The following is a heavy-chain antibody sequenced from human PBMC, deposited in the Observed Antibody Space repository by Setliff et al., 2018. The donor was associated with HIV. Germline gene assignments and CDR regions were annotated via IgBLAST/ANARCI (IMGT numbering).Heavy chain of an antibody. CDR3: ARESASGRIDY. D-gene: IGHD6-19*01. V-gene: IGHV1-18*01. Sequence: GASVKVSCKASGGTFSSYAISWVRQAPGQGLEWMGWISAYNGNTNYAQKLQGRVTMTTDTSTSTAHMELRSLRSDDTAVYYCARESASGRIDYWGQGTLVTVSS. J-gene: IGHJ4*02. CDR1: GGTFSSYA. CDR2: ISAYNGNT.